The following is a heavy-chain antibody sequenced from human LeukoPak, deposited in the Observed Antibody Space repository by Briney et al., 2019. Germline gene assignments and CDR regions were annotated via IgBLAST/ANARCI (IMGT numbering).Heavy chain of an antibody. J-gene: IGHJ6*03. V-gene: IGHV4-39*07. CDR3: ARVFDSGSQAYFYYMDV. D-gene: IGHD3-10*01. CDR1: GGSISSSSYY. Sequence: SETLSLTCTVSGGSISSSSYYWGWIRQPPGKGLEWIGSIYYSGSTYYNPSRKSRVTMSVDTSKNQFSLKVSSVTAADTAVYYCARVFDSGSQAYFYYMDVWGKGTTVTIFS. CDR2: IYYSGST.